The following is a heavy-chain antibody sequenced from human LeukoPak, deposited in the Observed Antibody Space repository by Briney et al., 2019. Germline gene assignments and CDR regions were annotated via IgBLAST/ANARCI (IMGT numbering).Heavy chain of an antibody. CDR1: GFTFSNYW. Sequence: PGGSLRLSCAASGFTFSNYWMSWVRQAPGKGLEWVANIKEDGSEKYYVDSVKGRFTISRDNAKNSLYLQMNSLRAEDTAVYYCARADYDILTGSYHFDYWGQGTLVTVSS. V-gene: IGHV3-7*01. CDR3: ARADYDILTGSYHFDY. D-gene: IGHD3-9*01. J-gene: IGHJ4*02. CDR2: IKEDGSEK.